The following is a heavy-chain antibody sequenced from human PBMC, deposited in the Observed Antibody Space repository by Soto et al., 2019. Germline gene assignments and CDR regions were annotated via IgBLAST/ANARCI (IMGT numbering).Heavy chain of an antibody. J-gene: IGHJ4*02. D-gene: IGHD6-19*01. CDR1: GYTFTSYD. CDR3: ARERSSGWYVDY. V-gene: IGHV1-8*01. Sequence: QVQLVQSGAEVKKPGASVKVSCKASGYTFTSYDINWVRQATGQGLEWMGWMNPNSGNTGYAQKFQGRVTMTRNTSINTAYMVLSSLRSEDTAVYYCARERSSGWYVDYWGQGTLVTVSS. CDR2: MNPNSGNT.